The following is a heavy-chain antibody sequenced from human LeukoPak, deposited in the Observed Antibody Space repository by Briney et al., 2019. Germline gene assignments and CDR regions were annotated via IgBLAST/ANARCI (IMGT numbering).Heavy chain of an antibody. J-gene: IGHJ5*02. V-gene: IGHV1-2*02. Sequence: ASVKVSCKASGYTFTGYYMHWVRQAPGQGLEWMGWMNPNSGGTNYAEKFQGRVTMTRDTSINTAFMELSRLRSDDTAVYYCARDPAWEQLYNWSDPWGQGTLVTVSS. CDR1: GYTFTGYY. D-gene: IGHD6-13*01. CDR2: MNPNSGGT. CDR3: ARDPAWEQLYNWSDP.